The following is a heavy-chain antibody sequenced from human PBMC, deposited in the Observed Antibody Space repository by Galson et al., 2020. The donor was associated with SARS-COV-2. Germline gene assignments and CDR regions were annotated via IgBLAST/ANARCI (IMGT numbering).Heavy chain of an antibody. CDR3: AREGSGWYPGLFDY. D-gene: IGHD6-19*01. CDR1: GGSISSGSYY. V-gene: IGHV4-61*02. J-gene: IGHJ4*02. Sequence: SETLSLTCTVSGGSISSGSYYWSWIRQPAGKGLEWIGRIYTSGSTNYNPSLKSRVTISVDTSKNQFSLKLSSVTAADTAVYYCAREGSGWYPGLFDYWGQGILVTVSS. CDR2: IYTSGST.